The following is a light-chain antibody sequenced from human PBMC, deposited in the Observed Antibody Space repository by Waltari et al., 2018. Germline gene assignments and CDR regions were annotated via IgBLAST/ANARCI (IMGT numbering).Light chain of an antibody. CDR3: QNHGRLPAT. J-gene: IGKJ1*01. CDR2: GAS. V-gene: IGKV3-20*01. CDR1: QSVSTF. Sequence: EVVLTQFPGTLSLSPGERATLFCRASQSVSTFLAWYQPKVGQAPRRLIYGASSRATGIPDRFSRSGSGTDFSLTISRLEPEDFAVYYCQNHGRLPATCCQGTKVEIK.